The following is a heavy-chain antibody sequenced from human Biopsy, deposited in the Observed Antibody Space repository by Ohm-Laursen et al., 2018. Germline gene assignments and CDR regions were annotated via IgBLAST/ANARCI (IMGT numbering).Heavy chain of an antibody. CDR2: NIPILGTG. V-gene: IGHV1-69*06. CDR3: ATKLTGYFHH. D-gene: IGHD3-9*01. CDR1: GGTFGNYG. Sequence: GASVKVSCKAPGGTFGNYGVNWVRQAPGRGLEWLGGNIPILGTGNYAQKFQDRVTVAADTSTSTATMELRSLRSDDTAVYYCATKLTGYFHHWGQGTLVIVSS. J-gene: IGHJ1*01.